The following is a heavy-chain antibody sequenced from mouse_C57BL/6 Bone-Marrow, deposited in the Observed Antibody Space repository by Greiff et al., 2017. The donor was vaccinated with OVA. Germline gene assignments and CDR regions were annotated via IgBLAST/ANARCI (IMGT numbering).Heavy chain of an antibody. CDR1: GYTFTSYW. V-gene: IGHV1-52*01. D-gene: IGHD2-5*01. CDR2: IDPSDSET. CDR3: ASSHSNYVAY. J-gene: IGHJ3*01. Sequence: QVQLQQPGAELVRPGSSVKLSCKASGYTFTSYWMHWVKQRPIQGLEWIGNIDPSDSETHYNQKFKDKATLTVDKSSSTAYMQLSSLTSEDSAVYYGASSHSNYVAYWGQGTLVTVSA.